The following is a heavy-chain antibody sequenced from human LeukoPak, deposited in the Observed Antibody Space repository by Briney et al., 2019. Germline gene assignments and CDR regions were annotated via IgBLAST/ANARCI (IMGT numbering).Heavy chain of an antibody. D-gene: IGHD2-2*01. V-gene: IGHV3-11*01. J-gene: IGHJ6*02. CDR3: ARDPIVVVPAATIYYYYYGMDV. Sequence: GGSLRLSCAASGFTFSDYYMSWIRQAPRKGLEWVSYISSSGSTIYYADSVKGRFTISRDNAKNSLYLQMNSLRAEDTAVYYCARDPIVVVPAATIYYYYYGMDVWGQGTTVTVSS. CDR2: ISSSGSTI. CDR1: GFTFSDYY.